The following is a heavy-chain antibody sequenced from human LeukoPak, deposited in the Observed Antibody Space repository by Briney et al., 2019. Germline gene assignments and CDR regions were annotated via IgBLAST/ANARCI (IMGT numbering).Heavy chain of an antibody. CDR1: GYTFTTYD. J-gene: IGHJ4*02. D-gene: IGHD5-18*01. Sequence: APVKVSCKASGYTFTTYDISWVRQAPGQGLEWMGWIGAYNGNTDYAQKFQGRVTVTTDTSTSTAYMELRSLRSDDTAVYYCVRGGSSSGYDYWGQGSLVTVSS. V-gene: IGHV1-18*01. CDR2: IGAYNGNT. CDR3: VRGGSSSGYDY.